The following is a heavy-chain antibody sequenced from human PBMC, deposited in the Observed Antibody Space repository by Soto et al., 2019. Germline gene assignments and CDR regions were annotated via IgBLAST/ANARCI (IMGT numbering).Heavy chain of an antibody. CDR1: GGSISRYY. J-gene: IGHJ5*02. Sequence: SETLSLTCTVSGGSISRYYWSWIRQPPGKGLEWIGYIYYSGSTNYNPSLKSRVTISVDTSKNQFSLKLSSVTAADTAVYYCARVSRYYYDSSGYHWFDPWGQGTLVTVSS. V-gene: IGHV4-59*01. CDR2: IYYSGST. CDR3: ARVSRYYYDSSGYHWFDP. D-gene: IGHD3-22*01.